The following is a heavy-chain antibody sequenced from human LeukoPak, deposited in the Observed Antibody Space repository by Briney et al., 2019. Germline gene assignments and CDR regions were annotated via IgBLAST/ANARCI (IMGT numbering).Heavy chain of an antibody. J-gene: IGHJ4*02. CDR2: INPSGGST. CDR1: GYTFTSYY. V-gene: IGHV1-46*01. D-gene: IGHD5-18*01. Sequence: ASVKVSCKASGYTFTSYYMHWVRQAPGQGLEWMGIINPSGGSTSYAQKFQGRVTITTDESTSTAYMELSSLRSEDTAVYYCARDRLQLSFDYWGQGTLVTVSS. CDR3: ARDRLQLSFDY.